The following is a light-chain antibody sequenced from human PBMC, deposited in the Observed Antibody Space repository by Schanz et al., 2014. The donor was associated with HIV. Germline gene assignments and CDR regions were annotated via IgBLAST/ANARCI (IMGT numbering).Light chain of an antibody. CDR1: SSNVGGYDY. Sequence: QSALTQPASVSGSPGQSITISCTGTSSNVGGYDYVSWYQQHPGKAPKLLIYGVTDRPSGVSNRFSGSKSGNTASLTISGLQAEDEAVYYCSSFTRGTTPVIFGGGTKLTVL. CDR3: SSFTRGTTPVI. V-gene: IGLV2-14*03. CDR2: GVT. J-gene: IGLJ2*01.